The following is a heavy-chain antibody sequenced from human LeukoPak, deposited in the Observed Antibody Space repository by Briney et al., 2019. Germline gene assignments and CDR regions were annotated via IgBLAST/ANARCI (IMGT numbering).Heavy chain of an antibody. CDR2: ISYDGSNK. J-gene: IGHJ4*02. Sequence: GRSLRLSCAASGFTFSGYGMHWVRQAPGKGLEWVAVISYDGSNKYYADSVKGRFTISRDNSMNTLYLQMNSLRAGDTAVYYCARGGAHYDILTGYYSTYYFDYWGQGTLVTVSS. D-gene: IGHD3-9*01. CDR3: ARGGAHYDILTGYYSTYYFDY. V-gene: IGHV3-30*03. CDR1: GFTFSGYG.